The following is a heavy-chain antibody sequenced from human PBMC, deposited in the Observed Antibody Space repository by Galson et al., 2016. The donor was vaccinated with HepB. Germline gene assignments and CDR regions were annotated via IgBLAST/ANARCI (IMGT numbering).Heavy chain of an antibody. CDR1: GFDFSSYR. Sequence: SLRLSCAASGFDFSSYRMNWVRPAPGKGLDWVATISSSSNFIYYADSVKGRFTISRDNAEDSLDLQMNSLRAEDTAVYYCARDRGPFDAFDIWGRGTMVTVSS. D-gene: IGHD3-10*01. J-gene: IGHJ3*02. CDR3: ARDRGPFDAFDI. V-gene: IGHV3-21*01. CDR2: ISSSSNFI.